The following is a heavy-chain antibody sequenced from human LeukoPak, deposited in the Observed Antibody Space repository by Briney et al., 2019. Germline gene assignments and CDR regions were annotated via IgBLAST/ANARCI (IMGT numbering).Heavy chain of an antibody. V-gene: IGHV3-23*01. CDR1: GFTVSSYS. D-gene: IGHD2-2*01. J-gene: IGHJ4*02. Sequence: GGSLRLSCAASGFTVSSYSMSWVRQAPGKGLEWVSGISGSGGRTDYADSVKGRFTISRDTSKNTLYLQTNSLRVEDTAVYYCAKDPGYQVVYCFDYWGQGTLVTVSS. CDR2: ISGSGGRT. CDR3: AKDPGYQVVYCFDY.